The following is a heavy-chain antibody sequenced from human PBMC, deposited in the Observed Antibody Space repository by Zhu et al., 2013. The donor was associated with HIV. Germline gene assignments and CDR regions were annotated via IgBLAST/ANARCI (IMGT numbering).Heavy chain of an antibody. D-gene: IGHD3-22*01. CDR3: GRHHNSGYYSYFDY. CDR1: GYTFTSYY. Sequence: QVQLVQSGPEVKKPGASVKVSCKASGYTFTSYYMHWVRQAPGQGLEWMGIINPNSGGTNYAQKFQGRVTMTRDTSISTAYMELSSLRSDDTAVYYCGRHHNSGYYSYFDYWGQGTLVTVSS. V-gene: IGHV1-2*02. J-gene: IGHJ4*02. CDR2: INPNSGGT.